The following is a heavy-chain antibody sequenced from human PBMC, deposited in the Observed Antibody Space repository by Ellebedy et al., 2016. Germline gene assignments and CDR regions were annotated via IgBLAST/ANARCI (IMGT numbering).Heavy chain of an antibody. V-gene: IGHV4-59*01. CDR1: GGSISSYY. CDR2: IYYSGST. Sequence: SETLSLXCTVSGGSISSYYWSWIRQPPGTGLEWIGYIYYSGSTNYNPSLKSRVTISVDTSKNQFSLKLSSVTAADTAVYYCATLGPETYYYGSGSYYSGDYWGQGTLVTVSS. CDR3: ATLGPETYYYGSGSYYSGDY. J-gene: IGHJ4*02. D-gene: IGHD3-10*01.